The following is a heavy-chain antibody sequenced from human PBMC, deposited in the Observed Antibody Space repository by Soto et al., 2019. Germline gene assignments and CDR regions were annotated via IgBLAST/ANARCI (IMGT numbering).Heavy chain of an antibody. V-gene: IGHV3-30*18. CDR2: ISYDGSNK. Sequence: GGSLRLSCAASGFTFSSYGMHWVRQAPGKGLEWVAVISYDGSNKYYVDSVKGRFTNSRDNSKNTLYLQMNSPRAEDTAVYYCAKDDTVTIFDYWGQGTLVTVSS. J-gene: IGHJ4*02. D-gene: IGHD4-17*01. CDR1: GFTFSSYG. CDR3: AKDDTVTIFDY.